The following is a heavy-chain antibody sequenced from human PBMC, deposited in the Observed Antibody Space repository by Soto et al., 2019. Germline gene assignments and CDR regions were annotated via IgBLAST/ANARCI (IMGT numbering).Heavy chain of an antibody. CDR3: ARGGDVVLVRAPLDY. CDR2: IKCSGGET. V-gene: IGHV1-46*03. Sequence: QVQLVQSGAEVKKPGASVKVSCRTSGYTFTNYYMHWVRQAPGQGLEWMGIIKCSGGETTYAKKFLGRVSMTRDTSTSTVYMELSSLRSEDTAVYYCARGGDVVLVRAPLDYWGQGTVVTASS. D-gene: IGHD2-21*01. CDR1: GYTFTNYY. J-gene: IGHJ4*02.